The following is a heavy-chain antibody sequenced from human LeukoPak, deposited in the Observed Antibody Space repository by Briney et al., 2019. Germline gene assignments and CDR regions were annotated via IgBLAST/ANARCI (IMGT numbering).Heavy chain of an antibody. CDR1: GYTFTSYG. V-gene: IGHV1-18*01. CDR3: ASGEGCSSNSCTLDY. J-gene: IGHJ4*02. D-gene: IGHD2-2*01. Sequence: GASVKVSCKASGYTFTSYGISWVRQAPGQGLEWMGWISAYNGNTNYAQKLQGRVTMTTDTSTSTAYMELRSLRSDDTAVYYCASGEGCSSNSCTLDYWGQGTLVTVSS. CDR2: ISAYNGNT.